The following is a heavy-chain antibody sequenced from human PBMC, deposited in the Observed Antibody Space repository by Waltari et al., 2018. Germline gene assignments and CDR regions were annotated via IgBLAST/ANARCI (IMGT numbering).Heavy chain of an antibody. D-gene: IGHD3-10*01. CDR1: GFTFSSYA. Sequence: EVQVVESGGGLVQPGGSLRLSCAASGFTFSSYAMSWVRQAPGKGLEWVSIISGSGGHTYYADSLKGRFTISRDNSKNTLYLQMNSLKAEDTAVYYCAKESGASGSYYDYWGQGTLVTVSS. V-gene: IGHV3-23*04. CDR3: AKESGASGSYYDY. CDR2: ISGSGGHT. J-gene: IGHJ4*02.